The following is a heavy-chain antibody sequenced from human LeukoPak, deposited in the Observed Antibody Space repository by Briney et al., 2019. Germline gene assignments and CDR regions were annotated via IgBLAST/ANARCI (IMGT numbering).Heavy chain of an antibody. D-gene: IGHD6-19*01. CDR3: ARDAESSGWFNFAY. Sequence: GGSLRLSCAASGFTFSSYSMNWVRRAPGKGLEWVSSISSSSSYIYYADSVKGRFTISRDNAKNSLYLQMNSLRAEDTAVYYCARDAESSGWFNFAYWGQGTLVTVSS. CDR2: ISSSSSYI. V-gene: IGHV3-21*01. CDR1: GFTFSSYS. J-gene: IGHJ4*02.